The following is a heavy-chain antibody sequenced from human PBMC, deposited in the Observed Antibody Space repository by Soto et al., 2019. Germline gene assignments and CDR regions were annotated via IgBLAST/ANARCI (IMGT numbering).Heavy chain of an antibody. CDR1: GDTFSSFA. V-gene: IGHV1-69*12. D-gene: IGHD1-1*01. J-gene: IGHJ6*02. Sequence: QVHLVQSGAEVKKPGSSVKVSCKASGDTFSSFAISWVRQAPGQGLEWMGGIIPIFRTPKYGQKFQGRVTITADEPTSTAYMELSSLISEDTAVYYCARDKDREQLGGNYYYAFDVWGQGTTVIVSS. CDR3: ARDKDREQLGGNYYYAFDV. CDR2: IIPIFRTP.